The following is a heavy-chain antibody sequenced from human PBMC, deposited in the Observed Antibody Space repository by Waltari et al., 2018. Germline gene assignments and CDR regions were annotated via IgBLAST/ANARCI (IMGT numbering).Heavy chain of an antibody. CDR1: GYTFTGYY. Sequence: QVQLVQSGAEVKKPGASVKVSCKASGYTFTGYYMHWVRQAPGQGLEWMGWINPNSGGTNDAQKFQGRVTMTRDTSISTAYMELSRLRSDDTAVYYCAREPYCSGGSCYSFFQHWGQGTLVTVSS. J-gene: IGHJ1*01. CDR2: INPNSGGT. D-gene: IGHD2-15*01. V-gene: IGHV1-2*02. CDR3: AREPYCSGGSCYSFFQH.